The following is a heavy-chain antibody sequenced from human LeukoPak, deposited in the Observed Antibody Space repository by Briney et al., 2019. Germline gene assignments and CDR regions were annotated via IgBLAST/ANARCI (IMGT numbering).Heavy chain of an antibody. CDR1: GFTFTIYE. D-gene: IGHD3-22*01. Sequence: GGSLRLSCEVSGFTFTIYEMTWVRQAPGKGLEWISYISSSGSTIYYADSVKGRFTISRDNAKKSLYLQMNSLRAEDTAVYYCARANYYDSSGYDYWGQGTLVTVSS. J-gene: IGHJ4*02. CDR2: ISSSGSTI. V-gene: IGHV3-48*03. CDR3: ARANYYDSSGYDY.